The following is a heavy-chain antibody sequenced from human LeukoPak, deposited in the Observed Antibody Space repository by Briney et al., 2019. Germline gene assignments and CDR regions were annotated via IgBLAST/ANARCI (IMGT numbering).Heavy chain of an antibody. J-gene: IGHJ4*02. CDR2: ISYDGSDK. V-gene: IGHV3-30*18. Sequence: PGRSLRLSCATSGFTFSSYGMHWVRQAPGKGLEWVAVISYDGSDKYHADSVKGRFTISRDNSKNTLYLQINSLRAEDTAAYYCVKDRWVRRISLAGQDHWGQGTLVTVSS. CDR3: VKDRWVRRISLAGQDH. D-gene: IGHD6-19*01. CDR1: GFTFSSYG.